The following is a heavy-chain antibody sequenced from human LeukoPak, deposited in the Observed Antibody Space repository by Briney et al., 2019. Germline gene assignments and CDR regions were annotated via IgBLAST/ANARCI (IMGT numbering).Heavy chain of an antibody. CDR1: GCSISSDY. Sequence: SETLSLTCTVSGCSISSDYWCWIRQPPGKGLQGIGCIYYRGSTNYNPSLKSRVTISVDTSKNQFSLKLSSVTAADTAVYYCARHPSTYCGGDCYSFWFDPWGQGTLVTVSS. V-gene: IGHV4-59*08. J-gene: IGHJ5*02. CDR2: IYYRGST. D-gene: IGHD2-21*02. CDR3: ARHPSTYCGGDCYSFWFDP.